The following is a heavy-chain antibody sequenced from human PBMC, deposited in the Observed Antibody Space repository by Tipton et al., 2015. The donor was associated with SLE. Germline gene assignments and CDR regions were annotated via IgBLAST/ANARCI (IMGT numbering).Heavy chain of an antibody. J-gene: IGHJ4*02. V-gene: IGHV3-11*06. Sequence: GSLRLSCAASGFTFSDYYMSWIRQAPGKGLEWVSYISSSSSYTNYADSVKGRFTISRDNSKNTLYLQMNSLRAEDTAVYYCCRELVYYLDYWGQGTLVTVSS. CDR3: CRELVYYLDY. D-gene: IGHD1-26*01. CDR1: GFTFSDYY. CDR2: ISSSSSYT.